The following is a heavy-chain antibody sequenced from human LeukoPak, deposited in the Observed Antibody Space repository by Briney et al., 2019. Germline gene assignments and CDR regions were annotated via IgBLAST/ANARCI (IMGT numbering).Heavy chain of an antibody. V-gene: IGHV4-34*01. Sequence: SETLSLTCAVSGGSFSGYYWSWIRQPPGKGRDGIGEINHSGSTNYNPSLKSRVTISVDTSKNRFSLRESSVTAAETAVYCWAQNGVYDYWGEGNLVTVSS. J-gene: IGHJ4*02. D-gene: IGHD4-17*01. CDR1: GGSFSGYY. CDR2: INHSGST. CDR3: AQNGVYDY.